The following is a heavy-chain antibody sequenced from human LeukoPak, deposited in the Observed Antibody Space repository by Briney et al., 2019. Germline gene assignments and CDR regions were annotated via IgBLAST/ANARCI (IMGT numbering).Heavy chain of an antibody. CDR2: IHYSGSS. CDR1: GDSTSNFY. D-gene: IGHD2-8*01. CDR3: ALAPNSNWFDF. V-gene: IGHV4-59*03. J-gene: IGHJ5*01. Sequence: PSETLSLTCTVSGDSTSNFYWSWIRQSPEKGLAWIGNIHYSGSSVYNPSLKSRGTISIDTSRRQFFLKLNSVTAADTAVYFCALAPNSNWFDFWGPGILVTVSS.